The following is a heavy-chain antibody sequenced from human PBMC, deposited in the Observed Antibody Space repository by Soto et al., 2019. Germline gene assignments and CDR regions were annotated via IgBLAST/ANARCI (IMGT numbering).Heavy chain of an antibody. CDR3: ASSPSNTYYYDSSGSRAY. V-gene: IGHV1-3*01. J-gene: IGHJ4*02. CDR1: GYTFTSYA. CDR2: INAGNGNT. Sequence: ASVKVSCKASGYTFTSYAMHWVRQAPGQRLEWMGWINAGNGNTKYSQKFQGRVTITRDTSASTAYMELSSLRSEDTAVYYCASSPSNTYYYDSSGSRAYWGQGSLVTGSS. D-gene: IGHD3-22*01.